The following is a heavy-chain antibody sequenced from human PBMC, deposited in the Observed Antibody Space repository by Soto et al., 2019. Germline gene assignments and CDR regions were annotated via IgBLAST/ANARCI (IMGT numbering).Heavy chain of an antibody. Sequence: EVQLVESGGGLVKPGGSLRLSCAASGFTLSNAWMTWVRQAPGKGLEWVGRIASKTDGETTDYAAPVKARFTISRDDSKNTLYLQMNSLKTEDTAVYYCITLGRGYFNYWGQGTVVTVSS. D-gene: IGHD3-10*01. J-gene: IGHJ4*02. CDR3: ITLGRGYFNY. V-gene: IGHV3-15*04. CDR2: IASKTDGETT. CDR1: GFTLSNAW.